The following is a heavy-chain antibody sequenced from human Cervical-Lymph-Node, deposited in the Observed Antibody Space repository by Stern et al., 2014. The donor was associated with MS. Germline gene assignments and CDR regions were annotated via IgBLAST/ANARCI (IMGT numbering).Heavy chain of an antibody. J-gene: IGHJ4*01. Sequence: EVQLVQSGAEVRKPGESLNISCKGSGYRFSSYWVGWVRQMPGKGLEWMGIIFPGDSDTRYSPSFQGQVTISADKSPNTAYLRWSSLKASDTAMYYCARHRGGGDSFDFWGHGTLVTVSS. CDR1: GYRFSSYW. D-gene: IGHD2-21*01. CDR2: IFPGDSDT. CDR3: ARHRGGGDSFDF. V-gene: IGHV5-51*01.